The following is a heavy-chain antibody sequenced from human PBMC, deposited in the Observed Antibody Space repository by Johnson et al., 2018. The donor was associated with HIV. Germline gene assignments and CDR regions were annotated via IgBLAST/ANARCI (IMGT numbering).Heavy chain of an antibody. D-gene: IGHD2-2*01. J-gene: IGHJ3*02. CDR1: GFTVSSNY. CDR3: ARGLGSRSAFDI. Sequence: VQLVESGGGLIQPGGSLRLSCAASGFTVSSNYMSWVRQAPGKGLEWVSIIYSGGRTYHADSVKGRFTISRDNSKNTLYLQMNSVRAEDTAVYYCARGLGSRSAFDIWGQGTMVTVSS. CDR2: IYSGGRT. V-gene: IGHV3-53*01.